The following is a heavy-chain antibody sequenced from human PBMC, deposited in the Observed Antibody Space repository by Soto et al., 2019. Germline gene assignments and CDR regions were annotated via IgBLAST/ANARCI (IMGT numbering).Heavy chain of an antibody. J-gene: IGHJ4*02. CDR1: GGTFSSYA. CDR3: PRAGYGGNSGGFDY. D-gene: IGHD4-17*01. V-gene: IGHV1-69*01. CDR2: IIPIFGTA. Sequence: QVQLVQSGAEVQKPGSSVKVSCKASGGTFSSYAISWVRQAPGQGLEWMGGIIPIFGTANYAQKFQGRVTITADDSTSTAYMEPSSLRSEDTAVNYCPRAGYGGNSGGFDYWRQGTLVTVSS.